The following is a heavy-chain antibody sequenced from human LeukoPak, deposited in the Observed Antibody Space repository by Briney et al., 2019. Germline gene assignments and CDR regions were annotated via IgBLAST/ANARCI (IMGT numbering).Heavy chain of an antibody. D-gene: IGHD6-13*01. Sequence: SETLSLTCTVSGGSISSSSYYWGWIRQPPGKGLEWIGYIYYSGSTNYNPSLKSRVTISLDTSKKQFSLKLSSVTAADTAVYYCARSIGGGGKRMGLQQWGQGTLVTVSS. CDR3: ARSIGGGGKRMGLQQ. V-gene: IGHV4-61*05. J-gene: IGHJ1*01. CDR1: GGSISSSSYY. CDR2: IYYSGST.